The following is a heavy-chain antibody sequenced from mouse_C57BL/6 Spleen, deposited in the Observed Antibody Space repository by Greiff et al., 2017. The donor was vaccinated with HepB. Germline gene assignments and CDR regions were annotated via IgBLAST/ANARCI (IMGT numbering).Heavy chain of an antibody. D-gene: IGHD2-2*01. V-gene: IGHV1-55*01. J-gene: IGHJ1*03. Sequence: QVQLQQSGAELVKPGASVKMSCKASGYTFTSYWITWVKQRPGQGLEWIGDIYPGSGSTNYNEKFKSKATLTVDTSSSTAYMQLSSLTSEDSAVYYCAREKVSTMVTTGYFDVWGTGTTVTVSS. CDR2: IYPGSGST. CDR1: GYTFTSYW. CDR3: AREKVSTMVTTGYFDV.